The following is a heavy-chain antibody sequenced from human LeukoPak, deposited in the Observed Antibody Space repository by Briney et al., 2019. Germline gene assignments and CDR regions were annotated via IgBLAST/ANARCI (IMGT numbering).Heavy chain of an antibody. CDR1: GFTFSTYA. CDR2: ISYDGSNE. Sequence: PGRSLRLSCEASGFTFSTYAMHWVRQAPGKGQEWVSEISYDGSNEYYADSVKGRFTISRGKSKNTLYLQMNSLTAEDSAVYYCARARVRGVSFFAYWGQGTLVTVSS. V-gene: IGHV3-30*01. J-gene: IGHJ4*02. CDR3: ARARVRGVSFFAY. D-gene: IGHD2-21*01.